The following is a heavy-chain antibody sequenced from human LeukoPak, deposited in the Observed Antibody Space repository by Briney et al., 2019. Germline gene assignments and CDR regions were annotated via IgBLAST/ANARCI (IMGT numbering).Heavy chain of an antibody. CDR3: ARDNRRFFDY. CDR1: GFTFSSYA. D-gene: IGHD1-14*01. CDR2: ISYDGSNK. Sequence: GGSLRLSCAASGFTFSSYAMHWVRQAPGKGLEWVAVISYDGSNKYYADSVKGRFTISRDNSKNTLYLQMNSLRAEDTAVYYCARDNRRFFDYWGQGTLVTVSS. V-gene: IGHV3-30-3*01. J-gene: IGHJ4*02.